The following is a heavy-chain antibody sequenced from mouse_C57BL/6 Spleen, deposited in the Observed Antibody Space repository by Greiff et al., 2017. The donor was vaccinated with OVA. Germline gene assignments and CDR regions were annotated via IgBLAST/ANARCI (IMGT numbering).Heavy chain of an antibody. J-gene: IGHJ4*01. D-gene: IGHD2-3*01. CDR1: GYTFTSYN. Sequence: QVQLKQSGAELVRPGASVKMSCKASGYTFTSYNMHWVKQTPRQGLEWIGAIYPGNGDTSYNQKFKGKATLTVDKSSSTAYMQLSSLTSEDSAVYFCARWFYDGYYDYAMDYWGQGTSVTVSS. V-gene: IGHV1-12*01. CDR3: ARWFYDGYYDYAMDY. CDR2: IYPGNGDT.